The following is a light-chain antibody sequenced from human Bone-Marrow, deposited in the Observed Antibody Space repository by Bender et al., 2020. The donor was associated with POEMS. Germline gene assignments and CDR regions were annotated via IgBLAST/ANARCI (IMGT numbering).Light chain of an antibody. Sequence: SDELTQPPSVSVSPGQTARITCSGDALPKHYAYWYQQKAGQSPVLVIYQDAKRPSGIPERFSGSNSGNTATLTIRGTQSMDEADYYCQVWDSSLVIFGGGTKLTVL. V-gene: IGLV3-1*01. CDR2: QDA. CDR1: ALPKHY. J-gene: IGLJ2*01. CDR3: QVWDSSLVI.